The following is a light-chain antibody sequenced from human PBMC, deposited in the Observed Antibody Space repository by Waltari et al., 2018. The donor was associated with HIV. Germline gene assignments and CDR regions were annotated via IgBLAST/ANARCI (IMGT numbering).Light chain of an antibody. V-gene: IGKV1-12*01. Sequence: DIQMTQSPSSVSSSLGDRVATSCRAGQGDGCCVDWYQQKPGEAPKLLIYSTSRLQSGVPARFSGSGSETDFTRTISSLQPEDFATYYCQQANYFPAETVGGGTKVE. J-gene: IGKJ4*01. CDR1: QGDGCC. CDR2: STS. CDR3: QQANYFPAET.